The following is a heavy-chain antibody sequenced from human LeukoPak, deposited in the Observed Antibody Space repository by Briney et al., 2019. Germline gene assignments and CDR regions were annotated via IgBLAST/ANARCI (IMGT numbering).Heavy chain of an antibody. CDR1: GYTFSSYG. CDR3: ARDLVYCGGDCYKDDFEL. Sequence: ASVKVSCKASGYTFSSYGISWVRQAPGQGLEWMGWISAYKGNTFYAQKVRGRVTMTTDTSTSTAYMELRSLRSDDTAVYYCARDLVYCGGDCYKDDFELWGQGTMVTVSS. D-gene: IGHD2-21*02. J-gene: IGHJ3*01. V-gene: IGHV1-18*01. CDR2: ISAYKGNT.